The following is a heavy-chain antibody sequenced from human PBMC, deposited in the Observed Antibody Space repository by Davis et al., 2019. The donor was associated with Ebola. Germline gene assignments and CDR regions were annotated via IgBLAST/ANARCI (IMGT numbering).Heavy chain of an antibody. J-gene: IGHJ5*01. CDR1: GGSISSYY. Sequence: SETLSLTCTVSGGSISSYYWSWIRQPPGKELEWIGYIHYSGDTKSNTALKSRVTISVDTSKNQFSLKLNSVTAADTAVFYCARSNYGSGSYDSWGQGALVTVSS. V-gene: IGHV4-59*01. CDR3: ARSNYGSGSYDS. CDR2: IHYSGDT. D-gene: IGHD3-10*01.